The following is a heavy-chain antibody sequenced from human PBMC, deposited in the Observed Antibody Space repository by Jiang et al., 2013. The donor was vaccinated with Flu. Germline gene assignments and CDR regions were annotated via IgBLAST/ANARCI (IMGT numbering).Heavy chain of an antibody. V-gene: IGHV4-39*01. D-gene: IGHD4-23*01. CDR1: SISSSSHY. CDR2: IYYSGST. Sequence: SISSSSHYWGWIRQSPGKGLEWIGSIYYSGSTFYNPSLKSRLTISVDTSKNQFSLKLTSVTAADTAVYYCARLGVGTPYFDYWGQGTLVTVSS. CDR3: ARLGVGTPYFDY. J-gene: IGHJ4*02.